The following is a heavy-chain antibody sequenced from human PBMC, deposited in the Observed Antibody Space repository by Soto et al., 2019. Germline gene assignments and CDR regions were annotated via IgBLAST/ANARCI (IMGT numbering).Heavy chain of an antibody. V-gene: IGHV3-13*01. CDR2: IGTAGDT. Sequence: EVQLVESGGGLVQPGGSLRLSCAASGFTFSSYDMHWVRQATGKGLEWVSAIGTAGDTYYPGSVKGRFTTSRENAKNSLYLQMNSLRAGDTAVYYCARGVWFGENRRYYYYYYMDVWGKGTTVTVSS. CDR1: GFTFSSYD. J-gene: IGHJ6*03. CDR3: ARGVWFGENRRYYYYYYMDV. D-gene: IGHD3-10*01.